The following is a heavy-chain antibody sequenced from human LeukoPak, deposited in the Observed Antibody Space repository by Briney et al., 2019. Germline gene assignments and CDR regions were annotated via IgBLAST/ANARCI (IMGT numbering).Heavy chain of an antibody. CDR3: VKDLKNYFDGSNYWA. D-gene: IGHD2/OR15-2a*01. CDR1: GFAFSNHA. J-gene: IGHJ3*01. CDR2: ISGSLGTT. V-gene: IGHV3-23*01. Sequence: GGSLRLSCSASGFAFSNHAMSWVRQAPGKGLEWVSAISGSLGTTYYAQSVKGRFTISRDNSRKTVYLQMDSLRAEDTAIYYCVKDLKNYFDGSNYWAWGQGTRVSVSS.